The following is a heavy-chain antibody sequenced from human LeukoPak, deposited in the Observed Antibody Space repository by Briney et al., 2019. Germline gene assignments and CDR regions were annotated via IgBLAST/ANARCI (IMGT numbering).Heavy chain of an antibody. D-gene: IGHD3-10*01. Sequence: PGGSLRLSCAASGFTFSSYWMHWVRQAPGKGLVWVSRINSDGSSTSYADSVKGRFTISRENAKNTLYLQMNSMRAEDTAVYYCARDEAMVRGPYWEYYYYGMDVWGKGTTVTVSS. CDR1: GFTFSSYW. V-gene: IGHV3-74*01. J-gene: IGHJ6*04. CDR3: ARDEAMVRGPYWEYYYYGMDV. CDR2: INSDGSST.